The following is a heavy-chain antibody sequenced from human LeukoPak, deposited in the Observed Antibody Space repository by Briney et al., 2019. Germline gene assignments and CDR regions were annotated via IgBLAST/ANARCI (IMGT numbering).Heavy chain of an antibody. J-gene: IGHJ4*02. D-gene: IGHD3-22*01. CDR3: ARVGINDSSGYRLLDY. Sequence: ASVKVSCKASGYTFTSYGISWVRQAPGQGLEWMGWISAYNGNTNYAQKLQGRVTMTADTSTSTAYMELRSLRSDDTAVYYCARVGINDSSGYRLLDYWGQGTLVTVSS. V-gene: IGHV1-18*01. CDR2: ISAYNGNT. CDR1: GYTFTSYG.